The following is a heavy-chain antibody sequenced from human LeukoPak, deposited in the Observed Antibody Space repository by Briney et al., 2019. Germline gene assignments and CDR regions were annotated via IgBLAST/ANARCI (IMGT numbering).Heavy chain of an antibody. CDR2: IYYSGST. D-gene: IGHD6-13*01. Sequence: PSETLSLTCTVSGGSISNYYWTWLRQPPGKGLEWIGYIYYSGSTNYNPSLKSRVTIAVDTSKNQFSLRLNSVTAADTAMYYCAMAYSSSWYYFDYWGQGTLVTVSS. V-gene: IGHV4-59*01. J-gene: IGHJ4*02. CDR1: GGSISNYY. CDR3: AMAYSSSWYYFDY.